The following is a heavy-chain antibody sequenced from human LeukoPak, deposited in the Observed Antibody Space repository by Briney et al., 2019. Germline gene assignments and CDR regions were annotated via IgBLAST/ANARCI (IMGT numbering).Heavy chain of an antibody. J-gene: IGHJ5*02. D-gene: IGHD3-22*01. CDR2: ISYDGSNK. V-gene: IGHV3-30*03. CDR3: AGYDSGDSNNWFDP. CDR1: GFTFSSYG. Sequence: PGGSLRLSCAASGFTFSSYGMHWVRQAPGKGLEWVAVISYDGSNKYYADSVKGRFTISRDNSKNTLYLQMNSLRAEDTAVYYCAGYDSGDSNNWFDPWGQGTLVTVSS.